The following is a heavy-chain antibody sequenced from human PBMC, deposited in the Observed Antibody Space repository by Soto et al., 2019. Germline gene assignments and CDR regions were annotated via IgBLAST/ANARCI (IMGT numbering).Heavy chain of an antibody. J-gene: IGHJ6*03. CDR1: GGAFSGYY. Sequence: QVQLQKWGAGLLKPSETLSLTCAVYGGAFSGYYWSWIRQPPGKGLESIGEINHSGSTNYNPSLKSRVTRSVDTSKNQFSLKLSSVTAADTAVYYCAGGIAARVYSYYYYMDVWGKGTTVTVSS. CDR2: INHSGST. CDR3: AGGIAARVYSYYYYMDV. V-gene: IGHV4-34*01. D-gene: IGHD6-6*01.